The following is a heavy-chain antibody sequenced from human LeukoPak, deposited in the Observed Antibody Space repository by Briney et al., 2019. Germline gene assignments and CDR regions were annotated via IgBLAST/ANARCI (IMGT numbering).Heavy chain of an antibody. J-gene: IGHJ6*03. Sequence: PSETLSLTCAVYGGSFSGYYWSWIRQPPGRGLEWIGEINQSGSTNYNPSLKSRVTISADTSKNQFSLKLSSVTAADTAVYYCARDAYGDYDAMSHYYYMDVWGKGTTVIVSS. CDR1: GGSFSGYY. V-gene: IGHV4-34*01. CDR3: ARDAYGDYDAMSHYYYMDV. D-gene: IGHD4-17*01. CDR2: INQSGST.